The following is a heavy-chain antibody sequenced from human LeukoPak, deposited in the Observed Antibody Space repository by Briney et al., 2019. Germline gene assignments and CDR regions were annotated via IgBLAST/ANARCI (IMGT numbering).Heavy chain of an antibody. V-gene: IGHV3-53*01. CDR3: ATSGYSSSWYYFDY. CDR1: GFTVSSNY. CDR2: IYSGGST. D-gene: IGHD6-13*01. J-gene: IGHJ4*02. Sequence: GGSLRLSCAASGFTVSSNYVSWVRQAPGKGLEWVSVIYSGGSTYYADSVKGRFTISRDNSKNTLYLQMNSLRAEDTAVYYCATSGYSSSWYYFDYWGQGTLVTVSS.